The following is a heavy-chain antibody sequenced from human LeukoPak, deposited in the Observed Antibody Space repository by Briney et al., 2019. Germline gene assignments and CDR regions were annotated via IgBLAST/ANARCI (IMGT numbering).Heavy chain of an antibody. CDR3: AKAREWPYAFDI. V-gene: IGHV6-1*01. J-gene: IGHJ3*02. CDR1: GDSVSNNSAA. Sequence: SQTLSLTCAISGDSVSNNSAAWNWIRQSPSRGLEWLGRTHYRSKWYNDYAVSVKGRITINPDTSKNQFSLQLNSVTPEDTAVYYCAKAREWPYAFDIWGQGTMVTVSS. D-gene: IGHD3-3*01. CDR2: THYRSKWYN.